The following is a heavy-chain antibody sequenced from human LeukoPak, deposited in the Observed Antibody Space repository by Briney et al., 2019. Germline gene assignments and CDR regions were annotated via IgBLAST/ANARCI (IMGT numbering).Heavy chain of an antibody. CDR3: ARDVTDWNYGQGAFDI. CDR2: IYTSGST. V-gene: IGHV4-4*07. J-gene: IGHJ3*02. D-gene: IGHD1-7*01. Sequence: SETLSLTCTVSGGSISSYYWSWIRQPAGKGLEWIGRIYTSGSTNYNPSLKSRVTISVDTSKNQFSLKLSSVTAADTAVYYCARDVTDWNYGQGAFDIWGQGTMVTVSS. CDR1: GGSISSYY.